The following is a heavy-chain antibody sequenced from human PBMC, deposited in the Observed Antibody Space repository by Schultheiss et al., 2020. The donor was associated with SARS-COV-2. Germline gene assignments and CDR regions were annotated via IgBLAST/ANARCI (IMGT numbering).Heavy chain of an antibody. J-gene: IGHJ6*02. Sequence: SETLSLTCAVYGGSFSGYYWSWIRQPPGKGLEWIGSIYYSGSTYYNPSLKSRVTISVDTSKNQFSLNLSSVTAADTAVYYCARDSITIFGVVINVGGMDVWGQGTTVTVSS. CDR2: IYYSGST. CDR1: GGSFSGYY. V-gene: IGHV4-34*11. CDR3: ARDSITIFGVVINVGGMDV. D-gene: IGHD3-3*01.